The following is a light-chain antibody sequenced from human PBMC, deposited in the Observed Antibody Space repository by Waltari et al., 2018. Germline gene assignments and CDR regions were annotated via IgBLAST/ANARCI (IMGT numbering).Light chain of an antibody. J-gene: IGKJ1*01. Sequence: DIQMTQSPSTLSASVGERVPLTFRASQNITTWLAWHQPKPGKAPKLLIYNASTLESGVPSRFSGSGSGTEYTLTISSLQPDDFATYYCLQYNGEPRTFGQGTKVEVK. V-gene: IGKV1-5*03. CDR2: NAS. CDR1: QNITTW. CDR3: LQYNGEPRT.